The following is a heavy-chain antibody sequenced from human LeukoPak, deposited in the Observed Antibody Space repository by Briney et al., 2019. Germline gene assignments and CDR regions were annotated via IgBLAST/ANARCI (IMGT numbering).Heavy chain of an antibody. D-gene: IGHD6-13*01. J-gene: IGHJ4*02. CDR2: IYYSGRT. CDR3: ARVSAAADAVDY. V-gene: IGHV4-30-4*01. Sequence: PSETLSLTCTVSGGSLSSGDYYWGWVRQPPGTGVEWVGYIYYSGRTYYNPSLKSRVTISVDTSKNQFSLKLSSVTAADTAVYYCARVSAAADAVDYWGQGTLVTVSS. CDR1: GGSLSSGDYY.